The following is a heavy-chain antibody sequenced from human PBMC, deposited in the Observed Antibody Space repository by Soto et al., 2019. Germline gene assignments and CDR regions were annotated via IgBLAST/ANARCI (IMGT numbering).Heavy chain of an antibody. J-gene: IGHJ4*02. V-gene: IGHV3-74*01. D-gene: IGHD3-16*01. CDR1: GFTFGNYW. Sequence: EVQLVESGGGLVQPGGSLRLSCAASGFTFGNYWMHWVRQAPGKGLVWVARINSDGSSTSYADSVKGRFTISRDNAKNTLYLQMNGLRAEDTAMYYCTKIISTVGGDFDSWGQGTLVTFSS. CDR3: TKIISTVGGDFDS. CDR2: INSDGSST.